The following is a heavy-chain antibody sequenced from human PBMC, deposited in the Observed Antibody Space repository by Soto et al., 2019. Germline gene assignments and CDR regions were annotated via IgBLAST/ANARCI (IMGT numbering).Heavy chain of an antibody. CDR3: AHRREDRGGLGNFDY. Sequence: QITLKESGPTLVKPTQTLTLTCTFSGFSLSTSGVGVGWIRQPPGKALDWLALIYWDDDKRYSPSLRSRLTIPKDTSNNQVVLTMTNNDPVDTATYYCAHRREDRGGLGNFDYWGQGTLVTVSS. D-gene: IGHD2-15*01. V-gene: IGHV2-5*02. CDR2: IYWDDDK. J-gene: IGHJ4*02. CDR1: GFSLSTSGVG.